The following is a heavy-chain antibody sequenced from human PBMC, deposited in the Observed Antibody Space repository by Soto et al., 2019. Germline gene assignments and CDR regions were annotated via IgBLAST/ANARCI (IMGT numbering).Heavy chain of an antibody. D-gene: IGHD2-2*01. CDR1: GFFFGNFA. J-gene: IGHJ4*02. Sequence: QVHLVESGGGVVQPGGSLRLSCAASGFFFGNFAMHWVRRAPGKGLEWVAAIQSDGSKKYYADSVKGRFTITRDNSKNTLDLEMDSLRAEDTGVYFCARDDCSSPSCYVYWGQGTPVTVSS. CDR2: IQSDGSKK. CDR3: ARDDCSSPSCYVY. V-gene: IGHV3-33*01.